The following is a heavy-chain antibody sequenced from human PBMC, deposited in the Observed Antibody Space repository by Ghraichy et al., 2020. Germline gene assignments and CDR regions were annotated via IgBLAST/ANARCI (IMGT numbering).Heavy chain of an antibody. CDR3: ARRRAGSYTVGWHFFDY. CDR2: INHSGNT. J-gene: IGHJ4*02. CDR1: GGSFSGFY. Sequence: SETLSLTCTVYGGSFSGFYWSWIRQPPEKGLEWIGEINHSGNTNYNPSFKSRVTTSVDTSKNQFSLELQSVTAADTAVYYCARRRAGSYTVGWHFFDYWGQGTLVAVSS. V-gene: IGHV4-34*01. D-gene: IGHD3-10*01.